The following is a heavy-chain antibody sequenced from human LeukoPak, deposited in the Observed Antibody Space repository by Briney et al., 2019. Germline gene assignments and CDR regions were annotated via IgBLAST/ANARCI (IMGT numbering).Heavy chain of an antibody. CDR1: GYTFTGYY. D-gene: IGHD2-2*01. CDR2: INPNSGGT. V-gene: IGHV1-2*02. Sequence: ASVKVSCKASGYTFTGYYMHWVRQAPGQGLERMGWINPNSGGTNYAQKFQGRVTMTRDTSISTAYMELSRLRSDDTAVYYCARPIVVVPAAMGYFDYWGQGTLVTVSS. CDR3: ARPIVVVPAAMGYFDY. J-gene: IGHJ4*02.